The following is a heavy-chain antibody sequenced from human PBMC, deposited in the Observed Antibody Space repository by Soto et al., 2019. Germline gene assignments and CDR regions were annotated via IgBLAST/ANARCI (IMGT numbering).Heavy chain of an antibody. CDR3: AKDKQPVDTAMVTPHYYYYGMDV. J-gene: IGHJ6*02. V-gene: IGHV3-30*18. Sequence: GGSLRLSCAASGFTFSSYGMHWVRQAPGKGLEWVAVISYDGSNKYYADSVKGRFTISRDDSKNTLYLQMNSLRAEDTAVYYCAKDKQPVDTAMVTPHYYYYGMDVWGQGTTVTVSS. CDR2: ISYDGSNK. CDR1: GFTFSSYG. D-gene: IGHD5-18*01.